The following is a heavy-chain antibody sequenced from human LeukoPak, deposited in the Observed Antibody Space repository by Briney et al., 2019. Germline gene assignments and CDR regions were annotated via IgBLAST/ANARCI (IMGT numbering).Heavy chain of an antibody. J-gene: IGHJ6*03. D-gene: IGHD4-17*01. Sequence: GGSLRLSCVASGFTFSNYWMHWFGQVQGKGLLWASRINLDGSTTTYADSVKGRFTISRDNAKNTLYLQMNSLRAEDTALYYCARDKTVSALRRDYMDVWGKGTTVTVSS. V-gene: IGHV3-74*01. CDR2: INLDGSTT. CDR1: GFTFSNYW. CDR3: ARDKTVSALRRDYMDV.